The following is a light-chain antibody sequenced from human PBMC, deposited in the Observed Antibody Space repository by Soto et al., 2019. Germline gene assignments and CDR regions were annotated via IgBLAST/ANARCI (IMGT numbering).Light chain of an antibody. V-gene: IGKV3-15*01. CDR3: QQYNDWPLT. Sequence: EIVMTQSPATLSVSPGERATLSCRASQSINNNLAWYQQKRGQGPRLLIYGASSRATGNPARFSGSGSGTGFTLTISSLQSEDFAIYYCQQYNDWPLTFGGRTKVEIK. CDR1: QSINNN. CDR2: GAS. J-gene: IGKJ4*01.